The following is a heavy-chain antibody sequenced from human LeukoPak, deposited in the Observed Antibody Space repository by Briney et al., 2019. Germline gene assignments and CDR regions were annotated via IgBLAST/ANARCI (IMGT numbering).Heavy chain of an antibody. CDR2: ISSSSSYI. J-gene: IGHJ6*02. CDR3: ARDRKDSSGYHSSGMDV. D-gene: IGHD3-22*01. CDR1: GFTFRSYS. Sequence: GGSLRLSCAASGFTFRSYSMNWVRQAPGKGLEWVSSISSSSSYIYYADSVKGRFTLSRDNAKNSLYLQMNSLRAEDTAVYYCARDRKDSSGYHSSGMDVWGQGTTVTVSS. V-gene: IGHV3-21*01.